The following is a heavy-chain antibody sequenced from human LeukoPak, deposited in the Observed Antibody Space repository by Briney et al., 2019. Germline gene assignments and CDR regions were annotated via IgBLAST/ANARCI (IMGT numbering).Heavy chain of an antibody. J-gene: IGHJ6*02. CDR3: ARELYGSGSYYKGVYYYYGMDV. D-gene: IGHD3-10*01. Sequence: PGGSLRLSCAASGFTFSSYSMNWVRQAPGKGLEWVSYISSSSSTIYYADSVKGRFTISRDNAENSLYLQMNSLRDEDTTVYYCARELYGSGSYYKGVYYYYGMDVWGQGTTVTVSS. CDR1: GFTFSSYS. CDR2: ISSSSSTI. V-gene: IGHV3-48*02.